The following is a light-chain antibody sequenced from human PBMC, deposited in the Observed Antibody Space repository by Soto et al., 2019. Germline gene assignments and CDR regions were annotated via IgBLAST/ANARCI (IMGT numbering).Light chain of an antibody. CDR2: GAS. J-gene: IGKJ5*01. CDR1: QDIGSV. CDR3: QHYLNYPIT. V-gene: IGKV1-8*01. Sequence: AIRMTQSPSSLSASPGDTVTIPCRASQDIGSVLAWYQQKPGTAPKVLISGASNLHGGVPSRFSGSGSRTDFTLTITHLQSEDFATYYCQHYLNYPITFGQGTRLEIK.